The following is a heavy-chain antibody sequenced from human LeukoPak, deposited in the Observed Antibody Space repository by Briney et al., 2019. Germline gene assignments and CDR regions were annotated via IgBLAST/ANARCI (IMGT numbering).Heavy chain of an antibody. CDR1: GGSFSGYY. CDR2: INHSGST. CDR3: ARSQGAFDI. Sequence: SETLSLTCAVYGGSFSGYYWNWIRQPPGKGLEWIGEINHSGSTNYNPSLKSRVTISVDTSKNQFSLKLSSVTAADTAVYYCARSQGAFDIWGQGTMVTVSS. J-gene: IGHJ3*02. V-gene: IGHV4-34*01.